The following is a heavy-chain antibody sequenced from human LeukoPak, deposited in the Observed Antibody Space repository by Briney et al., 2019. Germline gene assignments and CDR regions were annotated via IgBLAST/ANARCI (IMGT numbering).Heavy chain of an antibody. CDR1: GFTFSKYW. CDR2: VNGEGSTT. J-gene: IGHJ5*02. V-gene: IGHV3-74*01. D-gene: IGHD2-21*02. CDR3: VRDLDGYWSDCNENS. Sequence: GGSLRLSCAASGFTFSKYWVHWVRQPPGKGLVWVSRVNGEGSTTNYADSVKGRFTISRDNAKNTLYLQMNSLRAEDTAVYYCVRDLDGYWSDCNENSWGQGTLVTVSS.